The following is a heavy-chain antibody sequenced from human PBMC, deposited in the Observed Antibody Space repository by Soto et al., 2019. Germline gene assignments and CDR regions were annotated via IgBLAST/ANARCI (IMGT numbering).Heavy chain of an antibody. CDR1: GGSISSYY. CDR2: IYYSGST. V-gene: IGHV4-59*01. J-gene: IGHJ5*02. D-gene: IGHD2-15*01. CDR3: AREAGGSWGDWFDP. Sequence: SETLSLTCTVSGGSISSYYWSWIRQPPGKGLEWIGYIYYSGSTNYNPSLKSRVTISVDTSKNQFSLKLSSVTAADTAVYYRAREAGGSWGDWFDPWGQGTLVTVPS.